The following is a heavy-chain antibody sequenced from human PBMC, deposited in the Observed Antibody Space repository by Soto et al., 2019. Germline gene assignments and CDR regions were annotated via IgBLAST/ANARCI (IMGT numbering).Heavy chain of an antibody. V-gene: IGHV3-72*01. CDR1: GLIFSDYH. D-gene: IGHD6-19*01. J-gene: IGHJ6*02. Sequence: EVQLVESGGGLVQPGGSLRLSCAASGLIFSDYHMDWVRQAPGKGLEWVGRIRRKANSYTTEYAASVKGRFTISRDDSKNSLYLKMNSLKSEDTAVYYCAMLGGWSGGSSGMDVWGQGTTVNVSS. CDR2: IRRKANSYTT. CDR3: AMLGGWSGGSSGMDV.